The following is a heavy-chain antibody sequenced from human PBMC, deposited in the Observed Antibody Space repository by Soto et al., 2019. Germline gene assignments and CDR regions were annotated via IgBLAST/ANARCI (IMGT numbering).Heavy chain of an antibody. Sequence: SVKISCKASGGTFSSYALSWVRQAPGQGLEWMGGIIPIFGTANYAQKFQGRVTITADESTSTAYMELSSLSSEDTAVYYCARDMLYYYDSSGYSWFDPWGQGTLVTVSS. J-gene: IGHJ5*02. CDR3: ARDMLYYYDSSGYSWFDP. D-gene: IGHD3-22*01. CDR2: IIPIFGTA. V-gene: IGHV1-69*13. CDR1: GGTFSSYA.